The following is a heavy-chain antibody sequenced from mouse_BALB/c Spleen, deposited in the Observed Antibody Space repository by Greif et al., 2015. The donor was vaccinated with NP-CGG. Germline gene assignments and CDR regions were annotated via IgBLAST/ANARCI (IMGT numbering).Heavy chain of an antibody. V-gene: IGHV14-3*02. Sequence: SGAELVKPGASVKLSCTASGFNIKDTYMHWVKQRTEQGLEWIGRIDPANGNTKYDTKFQGKATITADTSSNTAFLQLISLTSEDSAIYYSAICSGIGIFDFWGQGCSLTVSS. CDR3: AICSGIGIFDF. D-gene: IGHD1-1*01. J-gene: IGHJ2*02. CDR1: GFNIKDTY. CDR2: IDPANGNT.